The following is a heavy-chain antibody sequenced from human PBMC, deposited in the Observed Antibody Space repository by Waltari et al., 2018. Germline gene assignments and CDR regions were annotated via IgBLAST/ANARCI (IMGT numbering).Heavy chain of an antibody. D-gene: IGHD3-10*01. V-gene: IGHV4-30-4*08. CDR2: IYYSGST. Sequence: QVQLQESGPGLVKPSQTLSLTCTVSGGSISSGDYYWSWIRQPPGKGLEWIGYIYYSGSTYYNPSLKSRVTKSVDTSKNQFSRKLSSVTAADTAVYYCAREIYYGSGVGFDAFDIWGQGTMVTVSS. CDR3: AREIYYGSGVGFDAFDI. J-gene: IGHJ3*02. CDR1: GGSISSGDYY.